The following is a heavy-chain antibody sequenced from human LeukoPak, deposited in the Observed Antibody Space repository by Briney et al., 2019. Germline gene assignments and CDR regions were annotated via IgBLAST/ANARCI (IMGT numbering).Heavy chain of an antibody. CDR1: GFTFSSYG. CDR2: IKSDGSST. J-gene: IGHJ5*01. Sequence: GGSLRLSCAASGFTFSSYGMHWVRQAPGKGLVWVSRIKSDGSSTTYADSVKGRFTISRDNAKNTLYLQMNSLRVEDTAVYYCARSDWLDSWGQGTLVTVSS. V-gene: IGHV3-74*01. CDR3: ARSDWLDS.